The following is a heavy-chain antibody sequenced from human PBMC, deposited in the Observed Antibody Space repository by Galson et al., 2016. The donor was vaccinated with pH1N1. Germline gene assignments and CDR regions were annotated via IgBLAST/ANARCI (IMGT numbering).Heavy chain of an antibody. CDR3: ARHRSGWSGALTSWYFDP. CDR1: NHTFTAYS. Sequence: SVKVSCKASNHTFTAYSISWVRQAPGQGLEWMAWISAYNGDTKYAQKFQGRVTMTTDTSANTAYMELRGLRSDDTAVDYCARHRSGWSGALTSWYFDPWGQGTLVTVSS. D-gene: IGHD6-19*01. CDR2: ISAYNGDT. J-gene: IGHJ5*02. V-gene: IGHV1-18*01.